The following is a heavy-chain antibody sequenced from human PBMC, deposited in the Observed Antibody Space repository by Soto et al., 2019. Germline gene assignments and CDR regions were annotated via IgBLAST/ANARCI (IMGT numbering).Heavy chain of an antibody. CDR2: VIPVLGIA. CDR1: GGTFGSYT. CDR3: ARGDCTAITCYDLARDAWFDP. D-gene: IGHD2-21*02. Sequence: QVQLVQSGAEVKKPASSVKVSCKVSGGTFGSYTFNWVRQAPGQGLEWMGRVIPVLGIANYAQRFQGRVTITADKSTNTAYMELGSLRSEDTAMYYCARGDCTAITCYDLARDAWFDPWGQGTLVTVSS. V-gene: IGHV1-69*02. J-gene: IGHJ5*02.